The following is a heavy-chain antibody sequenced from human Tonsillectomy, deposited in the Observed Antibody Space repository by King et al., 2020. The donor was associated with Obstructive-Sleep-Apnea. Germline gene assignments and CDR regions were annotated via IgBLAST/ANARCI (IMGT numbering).Heavy chain of an antibody. CDR2: IIPIFGTA. CDR1: GGTFSSYA. D-gene: IGHD2-15*01. Sequence: QLVQSGAEVKKPGSSVKVSCKASGGTFSSYAISWVRQAPGQGLEWMGGIIPIFGTANSAQKFQGRVTITADESTSTAYMGPSSLLSEDTAAYYLATNPSSGGSGYYYYYYGMDVWGQGTTVTVSS. CDR3: ATNPSSGGSGYYYYYYGMDV. V-gene: IGHV1-69*01. J-gene: IGHJ6*02.